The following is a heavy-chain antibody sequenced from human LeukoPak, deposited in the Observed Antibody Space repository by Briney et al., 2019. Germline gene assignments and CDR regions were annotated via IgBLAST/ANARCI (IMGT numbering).Heavy chain of an antibody. V-gene: IGHV3-23*01. CDR1: GIRLSNYG. Sequence: PGGSLRLSCVVSGIRLSNYGMSWVRQAPGKGLEWVSGISESGGGTNYADSVKGRFTISRDNSLNTLYLQMNSLRAEDTAVYFCAKRGVVIREVLVIGFHKEAYYFDYWGQGILVTVSS. D-gene: IGHD3-10*01. J-gene: IGHJ4*02. CDR3: AKRGVVIREVLVIGFHKEAYYFDY. CDR2: ISESGGGT.